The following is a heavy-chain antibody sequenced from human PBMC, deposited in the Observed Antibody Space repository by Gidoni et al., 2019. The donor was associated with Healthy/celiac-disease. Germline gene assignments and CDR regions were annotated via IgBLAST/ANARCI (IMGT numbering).Heavy chain of an antibody. J-gene: IGHJ5*02. Sequence: QITLKESGPTLVKPTQTLPLPYTFSGFSLSTSGVGVGWIRQPPGKALEWLALIYWNDDKRYSPSLKSRLTITKDTSKNQVVLTMTNMDPVDTATYYCAGSMVRGVMDWFDPWGQGTLVTVSS. V-gene: IGHV2-5*01. CDR3: AGSMVRGVMDWFDP. CDR1: GFSLSTSGVG. D-gene: IGHD3-10*01. CDR2: IYWNDDK.